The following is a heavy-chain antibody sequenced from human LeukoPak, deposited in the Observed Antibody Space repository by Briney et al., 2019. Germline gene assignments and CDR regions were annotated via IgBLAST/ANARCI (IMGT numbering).Heavy chain of an antibody. CDR3: ASMDRSIAAPGGWFDP. D-gene: IGHD6-6*01. J-gene: IGHJ5*02. V-gene: IGHV1-69*05. CDR1: GGTSSSYA. Sequence: SVKVSCKASGGTSSSYAISWVRQAPGQGLEWMGRIIPIFGTANYAQKFQGRVTITTDESTSTAYMELSSLRSEDTAVYYCASMDRSIAAPGGWFDPWGQGTLVTVSS. CDR2: IIPIFGTA.